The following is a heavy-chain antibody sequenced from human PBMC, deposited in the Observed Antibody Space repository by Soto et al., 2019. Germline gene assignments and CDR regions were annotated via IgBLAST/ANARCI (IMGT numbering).Heavy chain of an antibody. CDR3: ARDKDRLQLGGNYYYILEV. D-gene: IGHD1-1*01. CDR1: GGTFSTSA. CDR2: IMPVFPTP. V-gene: IGHV1-69*12. Sequence: QVQLVQSGAEVKKPGSSVKVSCKTSGGTFSTSAISWVRQAPGQGLEWVGGIMPVFPTPDYAQSFQGRVTMTADDSTTTAYLALTSLRADDTAVYYCARDKDRLQLGGNYYYILEVWGQGTAITVSS. J-gene: IGHJ6*02.